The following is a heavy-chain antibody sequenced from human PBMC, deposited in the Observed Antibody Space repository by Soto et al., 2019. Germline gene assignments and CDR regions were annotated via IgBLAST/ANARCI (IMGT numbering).Heavy chain of an antibody. Sequence: QVQLVQSGAEVKKPGSSVKVSCKASGGTFSSYTISWVRQAPGQGLEWMGRIIPILGIANYAQKFQGRVTITADKSTSTAYMELSSLRSEDTAVYYCARAGYSSSWKEGGDYYYMDVWGKGTTVTVSS. J-gene: IGHJ6*03. CDR1: GGTFSSYT. V-gene: IGHV1-69*02. CDR2: IIPILGIA. CDR3: ARAGYSSSWKEGGDYYYMDV. D-gene: IGHD6-13*01.